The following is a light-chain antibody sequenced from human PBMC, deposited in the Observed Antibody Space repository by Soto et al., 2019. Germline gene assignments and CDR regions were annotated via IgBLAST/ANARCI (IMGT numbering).Light chain of an antibody. CDR2: AAS. V-gene: IGKV1-6*01. CDR1: QGIRND. J-gene: IGKJ5*01. Sequence: AIQMTQSPSSLSASVGDRVTITCRASQGIRNDLCLYQQKPGKAPKPLIYAASSLQSGVPSRFSGSGSGTDFTLTISSLQPEDFATYYCQQLNSYPPTFGQGTRLEIK. CDR3: QQLNSYPPT.